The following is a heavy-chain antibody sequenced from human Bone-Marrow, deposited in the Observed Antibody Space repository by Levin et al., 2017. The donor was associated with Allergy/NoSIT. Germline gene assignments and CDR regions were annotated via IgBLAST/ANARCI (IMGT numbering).Heavy chain of an antibody. CDR2: IYSSGNT. J-gene: IGHJ6*02. V-gene: IGHV4-30-4*01. CDR1: GASISSNDYY. Sequence: SCTVSGASISSNDYYWSWIRQPPGKGLEWIGYIYSSGNTHYNPSLKSRVTMSLHASKNQISLKLNSVTAADTAVYYCARDRDYYDSSGYDIVYYGMDVWGQGTTVTVSS. D-gene: IGHD3-22*01. CDR3: ARDRDYYDSSGYDIVYYGMDV.